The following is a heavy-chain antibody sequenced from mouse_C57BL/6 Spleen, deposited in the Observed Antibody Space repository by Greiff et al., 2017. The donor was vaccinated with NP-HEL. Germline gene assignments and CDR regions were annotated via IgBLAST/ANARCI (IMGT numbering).Heavy chain of an antibody. V-gene: IGHV1-19*01. CDR2: INPYNGGT. J-gene: IGHJ2*01. CDR1: GYTFTDYY. Sequence: EVKLMESGPVLVKPGASVKMSCKASGYTFTDYYMNWVKQSPGKSLEWIGVINPYNGGTSYNQKFKGKATLTVYKSSSTAYMELNSLTSEDSAVYYCARGTTVVAVDYWGQGTTLTVSS. D-gene: IGHD1-1*01. CDR3: ARGTTVVAVDY.